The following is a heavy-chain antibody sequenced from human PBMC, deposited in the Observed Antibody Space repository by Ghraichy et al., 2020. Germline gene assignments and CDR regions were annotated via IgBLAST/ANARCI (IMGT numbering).Heavy chain of an antibody. CDR1: GFTFRTYW. CDR2: IKEDGSEK. V-gene: IGHV3-7*03. Sequence: GEALNISCAASGFTFRTYWMSWVRQAPGKGLEWVANIKEDGSEKYYVDSVKGRFTISRDNAKNSLYLQMNSLRAEDTAVYYCARGRDAFDIWGQGTMVIVSS. CDR3: ARGRDAFDI. J-gene: IGHJ3*02.